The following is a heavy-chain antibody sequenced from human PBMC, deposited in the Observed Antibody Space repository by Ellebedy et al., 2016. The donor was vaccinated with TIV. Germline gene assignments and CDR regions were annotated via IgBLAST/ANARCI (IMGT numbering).Heavy chain of an antibody. Sequence: SETLSLTCTVSGGSISSYYWSWIRQPAGKGLEWIGRIYTSGSTNYNPSLKSRVTMSVDTSKNQFSLKLSSVTAADTAVYYCARSSAVPGDYDAFDIWGQGTLVTVSS. J-gene: IGHJ3*02. CDR2: IYTSGST. CDR3: ARSSAVPGDYDAFDI. CDR1: GGSISSYY. D-gene: IGHD2-2*01. V-gene: IGHV4-4*07.